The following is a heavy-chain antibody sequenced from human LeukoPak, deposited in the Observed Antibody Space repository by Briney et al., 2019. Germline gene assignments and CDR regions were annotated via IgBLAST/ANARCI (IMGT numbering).Heavy chain of an antibody. CDR2: IYSSGST. J-gene: IGHJ4*02. CDR1: GGSINSYY. CDR3: ARRTDY. D-gene: IGHD1-14*01. V-gene: IGHV4-4*07. Sequence: PSETLSLTCTVSGGSINSYYWNWIRQPAGKGLEWIGHIYSSGSTNYNPSLKSRVTMSIDTSKNQFFLKLSSVTAADTAVYYCARRTDYWGQGTLVTVSS.